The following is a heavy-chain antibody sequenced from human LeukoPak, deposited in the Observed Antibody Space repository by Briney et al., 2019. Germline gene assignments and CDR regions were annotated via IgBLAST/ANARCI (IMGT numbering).Heavy chain of an antibody. CDR2: IIPIFGTA. Sequence: SVKVSCKASGGTFSSYAISWVRQAPGQGLEWMGGIIPIFGTANYAQKFQGRVTITADESTSTTYMELSSLRSEDTAVYYCARAPTYSNHGRNWFDPWGQGTLVTVSS. CDR3: ARAPTYSNHGRNWFDP. CDR1: GGTFSSYA. V-gene: IGHV1-69*13. D-gene: IGHD4-11*01. J-gene: IGHJ5*02.